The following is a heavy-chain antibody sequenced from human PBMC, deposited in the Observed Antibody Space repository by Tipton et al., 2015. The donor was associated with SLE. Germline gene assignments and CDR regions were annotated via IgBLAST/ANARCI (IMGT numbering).Heavy chain of an antibody. CDR3: ARALWKGGDY. CDR2: INHSGST. D-gene: IGHD1-1*01. Sequence: TLSLTCTVSGGSFSDYYWSWIRQTPGEGLEWIGEINHSGSTNHNPSLKSRVTISVDTSKNQLSLKLSAVTAADTAVYYCARALWKGGDYWGQGTLVTVSS. CDR1: GGSFSDYY. V-gene: IGHV4-34*01. J-gene: IGHJ4*02.